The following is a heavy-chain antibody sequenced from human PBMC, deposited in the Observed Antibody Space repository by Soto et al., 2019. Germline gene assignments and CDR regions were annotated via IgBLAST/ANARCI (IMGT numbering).Heavy chain of an antibody. CDR1: GYTFTSYG. CDR3: ARFGDIVLMVYAADYYYYGMDV. D-gene: IGHD2-8*01. J-gene: IGHJ6*02. V-gene: IGHV1-18*01. Sequence: QVQLVQSGAEVKKPGASVKVSCKASGYTFTSYGISWVRQAPGQGLEWMGWISAYNGNTNYAQKLQGRVTMTTDTSTSTAYMELRSLRSDDTAVYYCARFGDIVLMVYAADYYYYGMDVWGQGTTFTVSS. CDR2: ISAYNGNT.